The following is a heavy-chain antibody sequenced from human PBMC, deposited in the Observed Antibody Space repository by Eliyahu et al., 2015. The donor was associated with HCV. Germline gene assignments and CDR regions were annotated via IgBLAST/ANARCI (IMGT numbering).Heavy chain of an antibody. J-gene: IGHJ4*02. Sequence: QVQLQESGPGLVKPSETLSLTCTVSGGSISSYYWSWTRQPAGRGLEWIGRIYSSGSTNYNPSLKSRVTMSVDTSKNQFSLNVSSVTAADTAVYYCARDSSTDRAFDYWGQGTLVTVSS. CDR3: ARDSSTDRAFDY. D-gene: IGHD6-6*01. V-gene: IGHV4-4*07. CDR1: GGSISSYY. CDR2: IYSSGST.